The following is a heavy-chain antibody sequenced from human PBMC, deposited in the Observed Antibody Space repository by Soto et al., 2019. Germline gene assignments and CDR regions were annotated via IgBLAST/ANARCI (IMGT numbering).Heavy chain of an antibody. CDR2: IIPIFGTA. V-gene: IGHV1-69*01. CDR1: EGTSASYA. J-gene: IGHJ5*02. CDR3: ARGGLESYNWFDP. Sequence: QVQLVQSGAEVKKPGSSLKVSGRAPEGTSASYAISWVRQAPGQGLEWMGGIIPIFGTANYAQKFQGRVTITADESTSTAYMELSSLRSEDTAVYYCARGGLESYNWFDPWGQGTLVTVSS.